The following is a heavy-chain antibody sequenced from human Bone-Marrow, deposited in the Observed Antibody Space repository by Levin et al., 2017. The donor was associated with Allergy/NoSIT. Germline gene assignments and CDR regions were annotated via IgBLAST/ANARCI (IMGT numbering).Heavy chain of an antibody. J-gene: IGHJ4*02. CDR2: IYYSGST. CDR3: ARVKIFGVVINYFDY. Sequence: SETLSLTCTVSGGSISSYYWSWIRQPPGKGLEWIGYIYYSGSTNYNPSLKSRVTISVDTSKNQFSLKLSSVTAADTAVYYCARVKIFGVVINYFDYWGQGTLVTVSS. D-gene: IGHD3-3*01. V-gene: IGHV4-59*01. CDR1: GGSISSYY.